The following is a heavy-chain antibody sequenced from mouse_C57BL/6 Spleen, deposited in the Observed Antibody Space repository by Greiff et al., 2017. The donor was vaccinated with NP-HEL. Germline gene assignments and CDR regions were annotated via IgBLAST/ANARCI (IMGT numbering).Heavy chain of an antibody. D-gene: IGHD4-1*01. CDR2: IYPSDSET. Sequence: VQLQQPGAELVRPGSSVKLSCKASGYTFTSYWMDWVKQRPGQGLEWIGNIYPSDSETHYNQKFKDKATLTVDKSSSTAYMQLSSLTSEDSAVYYCARKELGRAYWGQGTLVTVSA. CDR3: ARKELGRAY. V-gene: IGHV1-61*01. CDR1: GYTFTSYW. J-gene: IGHJ3*01.